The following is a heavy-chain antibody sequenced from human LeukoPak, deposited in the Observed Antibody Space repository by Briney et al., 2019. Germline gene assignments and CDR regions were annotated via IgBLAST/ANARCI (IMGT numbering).Heavy chain of an antibody. V-gene: IGHV3-9*01. CDR3: AREPSQWELPDY. CDR1: GSTFDDYA. Sequence: GGSLRLSCAASGSTFDDYAMHWVRQAPGKGLEWVSGISWNSGSIGYADSVKGRFTISRDNAKNSLYLQMNSLRAEDTALYYCAREPSQWELPDYWGQGTLVTVSS. J-gene: IGHJ4*02. D-gene: IGHD1-26*01. CDR2: ISWNSGSI.